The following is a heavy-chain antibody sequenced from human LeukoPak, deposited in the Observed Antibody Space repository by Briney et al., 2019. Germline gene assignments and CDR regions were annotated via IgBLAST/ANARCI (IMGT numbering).Heavy chain of an antibody. D-gene: IGHD3-3*02. J-gene: IGHJ3*02. CDR3: ARNTLGAFDI. CDR2: INTSGST. CDR1: GGSISSGSYF. V-gene: IGHV4-61*02. Sequence: SETLSLTCIVSGGSISSGSYFWTWIRQPAGKVLEWIGRINTSGSTNYNPSLKSGVTISVDTSKNQFSLILSSVTAADTAVYYCARNTLGAFDIWGQGTTVTVSS.